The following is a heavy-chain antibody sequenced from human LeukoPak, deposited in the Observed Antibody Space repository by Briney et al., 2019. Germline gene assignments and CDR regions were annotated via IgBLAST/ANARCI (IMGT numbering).Heavy chain of an antibody. CDR1: EYSFTSYW. J-gene: IGHJ4*02. Sequence: GESLKISCKGSEYSFTSYWIGWVRQMPGKGLEWMGIIYPGDSDTRYSPSFQGQVTISADKSISTSYLQWSSLKASDTAMYYCATQSYYYDSSGYIPFSYWGQGTLVTVSS. CDR3: ATQSYYYDSSGYIPFSY. CDR2: IYPGDSDT. D-gene: IGHD3-22*01. V-gene: IGHV5-51*01.